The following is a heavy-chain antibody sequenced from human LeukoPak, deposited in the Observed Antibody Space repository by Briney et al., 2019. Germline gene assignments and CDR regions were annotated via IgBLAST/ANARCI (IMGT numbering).Heavy chain of an antibody. CDR2: IYYSGST. CDR1: GGSISSSSYY. CDR3: ARYGISLGYCSSTSCPTPDAFDI. J-gene: IGHJ3*02. Sequence: SETLSLTCTVSGGSISSSSYYWGWIRQPPGKGLEWIGSIYYSGSTYYNPSLKSRVTISVDTSKNRFSLKLSSVTAADTAVYYCARYGISLGYCSSTSCPTPDAFDIWGQGTMVTVSS. D-gene: IGHD2-2*01. V-gene: IGHV4-39*01.